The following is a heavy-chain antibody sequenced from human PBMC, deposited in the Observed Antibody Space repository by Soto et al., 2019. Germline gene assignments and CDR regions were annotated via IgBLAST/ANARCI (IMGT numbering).Heavy chain of an antibody. V-gene: IGHV3-30*18. D-gene: IGHD1-26*01. J-gene: IGHJ4*02. CDR2: MSSDGSKI. Sequence: QVQLVESGGGAVQPGGSLRLSWLASGFDFTYYAMHWVRQAPGKGLESVAVMSSDGSKIHHTDSVKGRFTISRDNSKNTLYLQMNSLRKEDTAVYFCAKDEGVGGTLGLFDYWGQGTLVSVSS. CDR1: GFDFTYYA. CDR3: AKDEGVGGTLGLFDY.